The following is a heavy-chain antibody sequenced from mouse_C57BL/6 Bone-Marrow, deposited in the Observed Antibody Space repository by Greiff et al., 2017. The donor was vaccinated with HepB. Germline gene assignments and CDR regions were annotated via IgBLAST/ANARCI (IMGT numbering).Heavy chain of an antibody. V-gene: IGHV5-6*01. CDR3: ARQVFAY. CDR1: GFTFSSYG. J-gene: IGHJ3*01. CDR2: ISSGGSYT. Sequence: EVQLQESGGDLVKPGGSLKLSCAASGFTFSSYGMSWVRQTPDKRLEWVATISSGGSYTYYPDSVKGRFTISRDNAKNTLYLQMSSLKSEDTAMYYCARQVFAYWGQGTLVTVSA.